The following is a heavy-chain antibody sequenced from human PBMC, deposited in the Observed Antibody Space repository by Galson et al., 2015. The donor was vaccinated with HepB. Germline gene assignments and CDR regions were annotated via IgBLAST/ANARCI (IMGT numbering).Heavy chain of an antibody. V-gene: IGHV4-39*07. Sequence: ETLSLPCTVSGDSIRSSSYYWGWIRQPPGKGLEWIGSIYYTGTTFYNPSLKSRVTISLDTSENQFSLKLTSVTAADTAVYYCARPWSGYHSGIDGVVINYWGQGTLVTVSS. CDR2: IYYTGTT. CDR1: GDSIRSSSYY. D-gene: IGHD3-3*01. J-gene: IGHJ4*02. CDR3: ARPWSGYHSGIDGVVINY.